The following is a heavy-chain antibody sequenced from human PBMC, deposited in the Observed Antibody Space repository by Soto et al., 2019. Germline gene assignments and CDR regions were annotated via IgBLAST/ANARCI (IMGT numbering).Heavy chain of an antibody. J-gene: IGHJ4*02. Sequence: QVQLLQSGAEVKKPGSSVKVSCKASGGTFSSYAISWVRQAPGQGREWMGGTIPIFGTANYAQKFQGRVTITVDESTSTAYMELSSLRSEDTAVYYCARDLIGQLWHTAFDYWGQGTLVTVSS. CDR2: TIPIFGTA. CDR1: GGTFSSYA. V-gene: IGHV1-69*01. D-gene: IGHD5-18*01. CDR3: ARDLIGQLWHTAFDY.